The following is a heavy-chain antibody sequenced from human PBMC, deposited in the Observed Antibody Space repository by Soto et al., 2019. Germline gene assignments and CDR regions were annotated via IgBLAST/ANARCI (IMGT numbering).Heavy chain of an antibody. CDR2: ISYDGSNK. V-gene: IGHV3-30-3*01. D-gene: IGHD5-12*01. Sequence: QVQLVESGGGVVQPGRSLRLSCAASGFTFSSYAMHWVRQAPGKGLEWVAVISYDGSNKYYADSVKGRFTISRDNSKNTLSLKMNSLRAEDTAVYYCARDIFQDGYNSCPFDYWGQGTLVTVSS. CDR3: ARDIFQDGYNSCPFDY. J-gene: IGHJ4*02. CDR1: GFTFSSYA.